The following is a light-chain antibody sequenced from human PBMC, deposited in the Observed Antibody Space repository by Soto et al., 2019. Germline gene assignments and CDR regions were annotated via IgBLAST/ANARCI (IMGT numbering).Light chain of an antibody. Sequence: MTQSPSPLSVSVGDIVTITCRASQTISSWLAWYQQKPGKAPKLLIYKASTLKSGVPSRFSGSGSGTEFTLTISSLQPDDFATYYCQHYNSYSEAFGQGTKVDIK. CDR1: QTISSW. CDR3: QHYNSYSEA. CDR2: KAS. J-gene: IGKJ1*01. V-gene: IGKV1-5*03.